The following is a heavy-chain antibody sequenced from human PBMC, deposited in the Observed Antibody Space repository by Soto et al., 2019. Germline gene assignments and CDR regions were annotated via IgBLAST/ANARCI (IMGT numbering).Heavy chain of an antibody. CDR2: IWYDGSNK. Sequence: PGGSLRLSCAASGFTFSSYGMHWVRQAPGKGLEWVAVIWYDGSNKYYADSVKGRFTISRDNVKRSLYLQMNSLRVDDTAFYYCARGSFAHYFDHWGQGALVTVSS. CDR3: ARGSFAHYFDH. J-gene: IGHJ4*02. CDR1: GFTFSSYG. V-gene: IGHV3-33*03. D-gene: IGHD3-10*01.